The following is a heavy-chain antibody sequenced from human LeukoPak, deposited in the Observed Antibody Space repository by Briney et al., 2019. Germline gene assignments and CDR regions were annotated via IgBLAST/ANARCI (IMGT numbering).Heavy chain of an antibody. Sequence: SETLSLTCTVSGDSISNYYWSWIRQPPGKGLEWIGSIYYSGSTYYNPSLKSRVTISVDTSKNQFSLKLSSVTAADTAVYYCASSLGYRYYYYYMDVWGKGTTVTVSS. CDR1: GDSISNYY. D-gene: IGHD3-22*01. CDR2: IYYSGST. V-gene: IGHV4-39*01. J-gene: IGHJ6*03. CDR3: ASSLGYRYYYYYMDV.